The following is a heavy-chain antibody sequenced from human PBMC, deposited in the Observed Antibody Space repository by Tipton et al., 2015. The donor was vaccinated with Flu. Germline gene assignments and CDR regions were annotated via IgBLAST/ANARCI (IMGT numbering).Heavy chain of an antibody. D-gene: IGHD5-24*01. CDR3: ATGRWIPTWTLSGFAS. CDR2: IYHTGAA. J-gene: IGHJ4*02. CDR1: ADSITTYY. V-gene: IGHV4-59*01. Sequence: TLSLTCTVSADSITTYYWSWIRQSPGKPMEWIGYIYHTGAAKSNPSLASRVTMSVNTSKNQFSLKLRSVTTADTATYYCATGRWIPTWTLSGFASWGQGTLVTVSA.